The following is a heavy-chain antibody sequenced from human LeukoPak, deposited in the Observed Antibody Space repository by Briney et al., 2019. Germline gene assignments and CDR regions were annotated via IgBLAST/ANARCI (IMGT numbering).Heavy chain of an antibody. V-gene: IGHV3-23*01. CDR1: EFTFSSIA. J-gene: IGHJ4*02. CDR3: AKGQELDDGVFDS. CDR2: IRSNGETT. Sequence: GGSLRLSCAASEFTFSSIAMTWVRQAPGKGLEWVSTIRSNGETTYNADSVKGRFTISRDNSKKTLYLQLNSLRVEDTAIYYCAKGQELDDGVFDSWGQGTLVTVSS. D-gene: IGHD1-7*01.